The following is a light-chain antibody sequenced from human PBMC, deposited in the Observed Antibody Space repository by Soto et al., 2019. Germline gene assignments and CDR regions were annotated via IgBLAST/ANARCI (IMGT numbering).Light chain of an antibody. V-gene: IGKV3-11*01. CDR3: QQRSHWIT. Sequence: IVLAQSPATLSLSRGERVTLSCRASQSVSNDYLAWSQKKPGQAPGLLIYGASNRATGIPARFSGSGSATDFTLTISRLAPEVFAVYYCQQRSHWITFGRGTRLEIK. CDR1: QSVSNDY. CDR2: GAS. J-gene: IGKJ5*01.